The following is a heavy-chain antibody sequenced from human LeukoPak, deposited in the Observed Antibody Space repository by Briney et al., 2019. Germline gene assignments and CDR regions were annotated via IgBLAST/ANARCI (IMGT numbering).Heavy chain of an antibody. CDR1: GGTFSSYA. CDR2: IIPIFGTA. CDR3: ARARDSSGWSRWFDP. D-gene: IGHD6-19*01. V-gene: IGHV1-69*13. J-gene: IGHJ5*02. Sequence: SVKVSCKASGGTFSSYAIGWVRQAPGQGLEWMGGIIPIFGTANYAQKFQGRVTITADASTSTAYMELSSLRSEDTAVYYCARARDSSGWSRWFDPWGQGTLVTVSS.